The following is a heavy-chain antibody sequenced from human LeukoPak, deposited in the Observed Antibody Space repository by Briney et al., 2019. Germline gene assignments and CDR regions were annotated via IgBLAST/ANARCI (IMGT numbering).Heavy chain of an antibody. J-gene: IGHJ4*02. CDR2: IYTSGST. D-gene: IGHD6-13*01. CDR1: GGSISSYY. V-gene: IGHV4-4*07. Sequence: PSETLSLTCTVSGGSISSYYWSWIRQPAGKGLEWIGRIYTSGSTNYNPSLKSRVTMSVDTSKNQFSLKLSSVTAADTAVYYCARAPSVLLAAAGPWYFDYWGQGTLVTVSS. CDR3: ARAPSVLLAAAGPWYFDY.